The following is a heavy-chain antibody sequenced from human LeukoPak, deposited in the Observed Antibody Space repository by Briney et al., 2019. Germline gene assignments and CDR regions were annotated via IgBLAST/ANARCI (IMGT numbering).Heavy chain of an antibody. CDR1: GFPFSRHG. J-gene: IGHJ4*02. Sequence: PGRSLRLSCAASGFPFSRHGMHWVRQVPGKGLEWLAVISYDGSNKAYADSVKGRFTISRDNSNNTLHLQMNSLRAEDTAAYYCGKDMARIYYYGSGEIDYWGQGTLVTVSS. CDR2: ISYDGSNK. D-gene: IGHD3-10*01. V-gene: IGHV3-30*18. CDR3: GKDMARIYYYGSGEIDY.